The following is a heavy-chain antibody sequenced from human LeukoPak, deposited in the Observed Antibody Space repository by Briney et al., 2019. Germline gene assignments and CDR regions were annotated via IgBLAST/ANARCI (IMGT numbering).Heavy chain of an antibody. D-gene: IGHD6-13*01. CDR2: IYTSGST. V-gene: IGHV4-4*07. J-gene: IGHJ4*02. CDR1: GGSISSYY. Sequence: PSETLSLTCTVSGGSISSYYWSWIRQPAGKGLEWIGRIYTSGSTNYNPTLKSRVTMSVDTSKNQISLKLSSVTAADTAVYYCAREVWQQLVRVIDYWGQGTLVTVSS. CDR3: AREVWQQLVRVIDY.